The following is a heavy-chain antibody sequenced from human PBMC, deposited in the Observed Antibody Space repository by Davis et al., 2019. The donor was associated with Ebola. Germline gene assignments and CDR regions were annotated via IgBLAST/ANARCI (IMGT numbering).Heavy chain of an antibody. CDR2: IYYSWST. Sequence: PSETLSLTCTVSGCSISSGDYYWSWIRQPPGKGLEWIGYIYYSWSTYYNPSLKTRVTISVDTSKNQFSLKLSSVTAADTAVYYCAGDYCSSTSCYTEGWFDPWGQGTLVTVSS. D-gene: IGHD2-2*02. J-gene: IGHJ5*02. CDR1: GCSISSGDYY. V-gene: IGHV4-30-4*01. CDR3: AGDYCSSTSCYTEGWFDP.